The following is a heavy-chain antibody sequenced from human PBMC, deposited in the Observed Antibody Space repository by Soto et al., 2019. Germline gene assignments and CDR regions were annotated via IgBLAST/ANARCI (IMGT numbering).Heavy chain of an antibody. CDR3: AYSRDGYNQYYFDY. D-gene: IGHD4-4*01. CDR1: GGTFSSYA. CDR2: IIPICGTA. Sequence: QVQLVQSGAEVKKPGSSVKVSCKASGGTFSSYAISWVRQAPGQGLEWMGGIIPICGTANYAQKLQGRVTITADESXSTAYMELSSLRSEDTAVYYCAYSRDGYNQYYFDYWGQGTLVTVSS. V-gene: IGHV1-69*12. J-gene: IGHJ4*02.